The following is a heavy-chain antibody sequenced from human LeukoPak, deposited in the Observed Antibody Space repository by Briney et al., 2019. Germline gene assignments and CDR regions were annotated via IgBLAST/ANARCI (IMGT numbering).Heavy chain of an antibody. D-gene: IGHD6-6*01. CDR2: IYYSGST. J-gene: IGHJ6*03. Sequence: SETLSLTCTVSGGSISSSSYYWGWIRQPPGKGLEWIGSIYYSGSTYYNPSLKSRVTISVDKSKNQFSLKLSSVTAADTAVYYCARETWGSAARRLYYYYYYMDVWGKGTTVTVSS. V-gene: IGHV4-39*07. CDR3: ARETWGSAARRLYYYYYYMDV. CDR1: GGSISSSSYY.